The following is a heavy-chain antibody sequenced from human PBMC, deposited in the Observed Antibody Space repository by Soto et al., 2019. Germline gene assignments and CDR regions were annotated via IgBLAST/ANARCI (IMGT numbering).Heavy chain of an antibody. V-gene: IGHV3-23*01. D-gene: IGHD2-8*01. J-gene: IGHJ4*02. CDR2: ISGSGRNT. CDR3: AKNGLSDSPSAIDS. Sequence: GGSLRLSCATSGFTFSSNGISWVRQAPGKGLDWVSGISGSGRNTYYADSVKGRFTISRDNSKNTLFLQMNSLRVEDTAVYYCAKNGLSDSPSAIDSWGQGTLVTVSS. CDR1: GFTFSSNG.